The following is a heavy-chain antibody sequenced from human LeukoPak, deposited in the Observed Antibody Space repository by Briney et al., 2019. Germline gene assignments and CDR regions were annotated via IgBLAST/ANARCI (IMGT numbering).Heavy chain of an antibody. D-gene: IGHD1-14*01. Sequence: PGESLKISCKGSGYSFTSYWIGWVRQMPGKGLEWMGIIYPGDSDTRHSPSFQGQVTISADKSISTAYLQWSSLKASDTAMYYCARQLTGPSDAFDIWGQGTMVTVSS. CDR3: ARQLTGPSDAFDI. J-gene: IGHJ3*02. CDR2: IYPGDSDT. CDR1: GYSFTSYW. V-gene: IGHV5-51*01.